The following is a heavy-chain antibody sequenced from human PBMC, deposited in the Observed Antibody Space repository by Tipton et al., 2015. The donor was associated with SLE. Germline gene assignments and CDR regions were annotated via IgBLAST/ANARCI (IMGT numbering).Heavy chain of an antibody. CDR1: GYTFTGYY. J-gene: IGHJ6*03. CDR3: ARKSYYDSSGYMDV. D-gene: IGHD3-22*01. V-gene: IGHV1-2*04. Sequence: QSGAEVKKPGASVKVSCKASGYTFTGYYMHWVRQAPGQGLEWMGWINPNSGGTNYAQKFQGWVTMTMDTSISTAYMELSRLRSDDTAVYYCARKSYYDSSGYMDVWGKGTTVTVSS. CDR2: INPNSGGT.